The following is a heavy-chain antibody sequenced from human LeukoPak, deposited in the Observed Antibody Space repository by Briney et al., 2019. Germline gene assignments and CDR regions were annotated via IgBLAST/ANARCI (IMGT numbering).Heavy chain of an antibody. CDR2: IIPIFGTA. V-gene: IGHV1-69*05. Sequence: ASVKVSCKASGGTFSSYAISWVRQAPGQGLEWMGGIIPIFGTANYAQKFQGRVTITTDESTSTAYMELSSLRSEDTAVYYCARAGTSTDSSGFDYWGQGTPVTVSS. CDR3: ARAGTSTDSSGFDY. D-gene: IGHD3-22*01. CDR1: GGTFSSYA. J-gene: IGHJ4*02.